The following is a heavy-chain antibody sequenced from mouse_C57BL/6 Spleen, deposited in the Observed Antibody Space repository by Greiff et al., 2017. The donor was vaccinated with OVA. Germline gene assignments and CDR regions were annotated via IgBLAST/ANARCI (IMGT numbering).Heavy chain of an antibody. CDR1: GYSFTNYY. D-gene: IGHD1-1*01. CDR2: IYPNYGTT. Sequence: VQLKQPGPELVKPGASVKISCKASGYSFTNYYINWVKQSHGKSLEWIGVIYPNYGTTSYNQKFKGKATLTVDQSSSTAYMQLNSLTSEDSSVYYCARDASRGSSSLFWYFDVWGKGTTLTVSS. CDR3: ARDASRGSSSLFWYFDV. V-gene: IGHV1-39*01. J-gene: IGHJ1*03.